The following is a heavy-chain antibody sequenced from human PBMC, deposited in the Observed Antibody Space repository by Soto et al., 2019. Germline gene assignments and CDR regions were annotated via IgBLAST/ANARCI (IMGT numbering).Heavy chain of an antibody. Sequence: EVQLLESGGGLVQPGGSLRLSCAGSGFTFSSYAMSWVRQAPGKGLEWVSGISGSGGAYYADSVKGRFTISRDNSKNTLFLQMNSLRAEDTAVYYCAKEKAEIGVPLFEYWGQGTLVTVSS. CDR1: GFTFSSYA. D-gene: IGHD2-8*01. CDR3: AKEKAEIGVPLFEY. V-gene: IGHV3-23*01. CDR2: ISGSGGA. J-gene: IGHJ4*02.